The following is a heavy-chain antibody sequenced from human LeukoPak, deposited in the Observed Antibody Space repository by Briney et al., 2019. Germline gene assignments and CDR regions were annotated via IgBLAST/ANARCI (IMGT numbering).Heavy chain of an antibody. CDR2: FDPEEGDT. D-gene: IGHD2-21*02. J-gene: IGHJ4*02. CDR1: VYSLNELA. V-gene: IGHV1-24*01. Sequence: ASVTVSFKVSVYSLNELAMHWVRQAPGKGRGWMGGFDPEEGDTVYAKKFQARLIITKDTSTNTAYMELRSLRSEDTAVYFCSTDLWGYCNGDCFPTEYWGQGTLVAVSS. CDR3: STDLWGYCNGDCFPTEY.